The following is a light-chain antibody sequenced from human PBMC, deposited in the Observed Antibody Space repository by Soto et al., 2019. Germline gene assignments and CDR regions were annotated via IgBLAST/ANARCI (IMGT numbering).Light chain of an antibody. V-gene: IGLV3-9*01. CDR3: QVWDSSTVV. CDR1: NIGSKN. CDR2: RDT. Sequence: SYELTQPLSVSVALGQTARITCGGNNIGSKNVHWYQLNRGQAPVLVIYRDTNRPSGIPERFSGSNSGNTATLAISRAQAGDDADYYCQVWDSSTVVFGGGTKVTVL. J-gene: IGLJ2*01.